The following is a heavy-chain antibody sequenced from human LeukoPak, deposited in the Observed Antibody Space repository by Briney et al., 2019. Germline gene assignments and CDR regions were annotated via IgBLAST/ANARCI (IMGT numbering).Heavy chain of an antibody. J-gene: IGHJ4*02. D-gene: IGHD3-10*01. CDR2: VKSKSAGETT. Sequence: GGSLRLSCAASGLSISNDWMSWVRQAPGKGLEWVARVKSKSAGETTDYAAPVKGRFTISRDESKNTLYLQMNSLKPENTAGYYCTLIQGWGSGSYYRDFWGQGTLVTVSS. CDR1: GLSISNDW. CDR3: TLIQGWGSGSYYRDF. V-gene: IGHV3-15*01.